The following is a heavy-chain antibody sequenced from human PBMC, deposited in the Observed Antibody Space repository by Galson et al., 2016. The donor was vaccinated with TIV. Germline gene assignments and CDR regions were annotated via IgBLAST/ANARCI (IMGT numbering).Heavy chain of an antibody. CDR2: IYPSDSHT. V-gene: IGHV5-51*01. D-gene: IGHD5-18*01. J-gene: IGHJ6*03. CDR3: ARQPRTTMVQLDVYYYFDV. Sequence: QSGAEVKKPGEFLKISCRGSGYSFSDYWIARVRQMPGKGLEWMGIIYPSDSHTKYSPSFQGQVTISADKSTSTAYLQWSNLKASDSGMYYCARQPRTTMVQLDVYYYFDVWGKGTTVTVSS. CDR1: GYSFSDYW.